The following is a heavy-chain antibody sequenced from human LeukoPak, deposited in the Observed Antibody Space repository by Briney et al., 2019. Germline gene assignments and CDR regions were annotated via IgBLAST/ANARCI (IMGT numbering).Heavy chain of an antibody. CDR2: IYHSGNT. CDR1: GASIASTCYY. D-gene: IGHD6-19*01. J-gene: IGHJ4*02. Sequence: SETLSLTCSVSGASIASTCYYWGWVRQPPGKGLEWIGNIYHSGNTYYTSSLRSRVTISVDTSKNLFSLNLTSVTGADTAVCFCARVADSSGWFGDYFDNWGLGTLVTVSS. CDR3: ARVADSSGWFGDYFDN. V-gene: IGHV4-39*02.